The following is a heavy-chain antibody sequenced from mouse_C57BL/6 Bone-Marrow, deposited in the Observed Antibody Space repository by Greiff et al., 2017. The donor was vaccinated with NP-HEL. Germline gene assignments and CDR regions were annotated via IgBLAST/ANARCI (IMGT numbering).Heavy chain of an antibody. J-gene: IGHJ2*01. V-gene: IGHV1-26*01. D-gene: IGHD2-1*01. CDR3: ARSRGNYF. Sequence: EVQLQQSGPELVKPGASVKISCKASGYTFTDYYMNWVKQSHGKSLEWIGDINPNNGGTSYNQKFKGKATLTVDKSSSTAYMELRSLTSEDSAVYYCARSRGNYFWGQGTTLTVSS. CDR1: GYTFTDYY. CDR2: INPNNGGT.